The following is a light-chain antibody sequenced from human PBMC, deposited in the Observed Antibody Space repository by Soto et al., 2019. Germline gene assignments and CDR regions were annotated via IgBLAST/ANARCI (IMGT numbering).Light chain of an antibody. V-gene: IGKV3-11*01. J-gene: IGKJ4*01. CDR3: QQRSDWLLT. CDR2: GVF. Sequence: EVVMTQSPVTLSVSLGQRATLSCRASQTVSSHIAWYQQKPGQAPRLLISGVFVRATGIPDRFSGSGSGTDFTLTISSLEPEDFAVYYCQQRSDWLLTFGGGTKVDI. CDR1: QTVSSH.